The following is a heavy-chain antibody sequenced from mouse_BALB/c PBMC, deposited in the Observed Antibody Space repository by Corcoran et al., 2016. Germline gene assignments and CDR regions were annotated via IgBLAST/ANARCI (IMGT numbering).Heavy chain of an antibody. CDR2: IDPANGNT. CDR3: ARAHYYGSRRDLDFYY. J-gene: IGHJ2*01. V-gene: IGHV14-3*02. Sequence: EVQLQQSGAELVKPGASVKLSCTASGFNIKDTYMHWVKQRPEQGLEWIGRIDPANGNTKYDPKFQGKATITADTSSNTAYLQLSSLTSEDTAVYYCARAHYYGSRRDLDFYYWGQGTTLTVSS. D-gene: IGHD1-1*01. CDR1: GFNIKDTY.